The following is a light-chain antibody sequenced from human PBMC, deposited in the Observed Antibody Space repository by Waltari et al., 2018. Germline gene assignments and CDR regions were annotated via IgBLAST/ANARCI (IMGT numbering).Light chain of an antibody. V-gene: IGKV3-15*01. CDR1: QSLSTN. CDR2: HAY. J-gene: IGKJ1*01. Sequence: EIVMTQSPATLSVSPGERATISCRASQSLSTNLAWYQQKPGQAPRLLIYHAYTRTTGIPARFSGSGSGTDFTLTINSLQSEDFAVYYCQQYNKWPQTFGQGTKVEIK. CDR3: QQYNKWPQT.